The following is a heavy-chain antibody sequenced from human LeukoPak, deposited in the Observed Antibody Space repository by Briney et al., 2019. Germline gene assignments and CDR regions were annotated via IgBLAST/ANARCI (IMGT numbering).Heavy chain of an antibody. Sequence: GGSLRLSCAASGFTFSSYAMSWVRQAPGKGLEWVSAISGSGGSTYYADSVVGRFTISRDNSKNTLYLQMNGLRVEDTAVYYCARDATTELGTVYMDVWGKGTTVTISS. CDR3: ARDATTELGTVYMDV. V-gene: IGHV3-23*01. D-gene: IGHD4-17*01. CDR2: ISGSGGST. CDR1: GFTFSSYA. J-gene: IGHJ6*03.